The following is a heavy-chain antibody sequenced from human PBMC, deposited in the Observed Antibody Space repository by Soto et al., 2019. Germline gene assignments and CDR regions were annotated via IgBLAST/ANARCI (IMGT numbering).Heavy chain of an antibody. J-gene: IGHJ4*02. Sequence: EVQLLESGGGLVQPGGSLRLSCAASVFTFSSYAMNWFRQAPGKGLEWVSVISGSGGSTYYADSVKGRFTISRDNSKNTLYLQMNSLRAEDTAVYYCARRRSSWYFDCWGQGTLVTVSS. CDR1: VFTFSSYA. CDR2: ISGSGGST. CDR3: ARRRSSWYFDC. V-gene: IGHV3-23*01. D-gene: IGHD6-13*01.